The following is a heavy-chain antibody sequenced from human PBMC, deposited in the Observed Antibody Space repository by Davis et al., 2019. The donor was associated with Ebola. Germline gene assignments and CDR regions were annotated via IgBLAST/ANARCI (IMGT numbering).Heavy chain of an antibody. CDR1: GFTFNTYW. CDR3: AGEDQLRFR. J-gene: IGHJ4*02. CDR2: IDNPGTHT. V-gene: IGHV3-74*01. Sequence: PGGSLRLSCVGSGFTFNTYWMYWVRQVPGKGLEWVSRIDNPGTHTLYADFVKGRFTISKDNARNTLYLQMNSLRAEDTAVYYCAGEDQLRFRWGQGTLVTVSS. D-gene: IGHD3-3*01.